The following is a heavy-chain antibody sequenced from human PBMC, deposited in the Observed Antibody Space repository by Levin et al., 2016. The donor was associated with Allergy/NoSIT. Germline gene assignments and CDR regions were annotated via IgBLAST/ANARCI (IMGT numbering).Heavy chain of an antibody. CDR2: ISSSSSTI. Sequence: GGSLRLSCAASGYIFSTYSMNWVRQAPGKGLEWVSYISSSSSTIFYADSVKGRFTISRDNAKNSLYLQMNSLGDEDTAVYYCARDLVSYYYYYGMDVWGQGTTVTVSS. J-gene: IGHJ6*02. D-gene: IGHD5/OR15-5a*01. V-gene: IGHV3-48*02. CDR1: GYIFSTYS. CDR3: ARDLVSYYYYYGMDV.